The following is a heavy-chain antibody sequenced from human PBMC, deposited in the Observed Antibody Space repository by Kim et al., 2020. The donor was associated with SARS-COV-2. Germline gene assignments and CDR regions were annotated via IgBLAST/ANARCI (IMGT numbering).Heavy chain of an antibody. D-gene: IGHD2-2*01. J-gene: IGHJ4*02. CDR1: GGSISSSSYY. Sequence: SETLSLTCTVSGGSISSSSYYWGWIRQPPGKGLEWIGSIYYSGSTYYNPSLKSRVTISVDTSKNQFSLKLSSVTAADTAVYYCARRHCSSTSCYFFFDYWGQGTLVTASS. CDR3: ARRHCSSTSCYFFFDY. V-gene: IGHV4-39*01. CDR2: IYYSGST.